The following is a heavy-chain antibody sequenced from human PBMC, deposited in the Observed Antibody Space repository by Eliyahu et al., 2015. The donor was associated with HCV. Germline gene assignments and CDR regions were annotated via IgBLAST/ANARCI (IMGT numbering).Heavy chain of an antibody. CDR3: AKDSLGGTTGWFDP. Sequence: QVQLLESGGGMVQPGTSLRLSCAASGFSFSTYGMHWVRQSPGKGLEWVAVISYEGSDMFYADSVKGRFTISRDNSNNILYLQLNTLRVDDTAVYYCAKDSLGGTTGWFDPWGQGT. D-gene: IGHD1-7*01. J-gene: IGHJ5*02. V-gene: IGHV3-30*18. CDR2: ISYEGSDM. CDR1: GFSFSTYG.